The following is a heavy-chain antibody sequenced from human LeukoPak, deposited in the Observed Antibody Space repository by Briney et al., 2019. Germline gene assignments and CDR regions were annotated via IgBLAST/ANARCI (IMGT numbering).Heavy chain of an antibody. CDR2: IYYSGST. CDR3: ASLNSGSYENYFDY. CDR1: GGSISSSSYY. J-gene: IGHJ4*02. V-gene: IGHV4-39*07. Sequence: SETLSLTCTVSGGSISSSSYYWGWIRQPPGKGLEWIGSIYYSGSTYYNPSLKSRVTISVDTSKNQFSLKLSSVTAADTAVYYCASLNSGSYENYFDYWGQGTLVTVSS. D-gene: IGHD1-26*01.